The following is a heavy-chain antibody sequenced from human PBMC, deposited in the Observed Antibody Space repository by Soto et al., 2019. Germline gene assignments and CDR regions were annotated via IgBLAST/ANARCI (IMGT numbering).Heavy chain of an antibody. J-gene: IGHJ1*01. V-gene: IGHV4-34*01. D-gene: IGHD6-13*01. CDR3: ARVPWAVAASGRAYFQH. CDR1: GGSFSGYY. Sequence: QVQLQQWGAGLLKPSETLSLTCAVYGGSFSGYYMSWICQPPGKVLEWIGEINHSGSTNYNPSLKSRVNISVDASKYQFSLKLSSVTAAYTAVYYCARVPWAVAASGRAYFQHWGLGTLVTVSS. CDR2: INHSGST.